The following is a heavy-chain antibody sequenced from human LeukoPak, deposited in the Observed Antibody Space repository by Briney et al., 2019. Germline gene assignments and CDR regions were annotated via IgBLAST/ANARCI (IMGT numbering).Heavy chain of an antibody. CDR2: IYTSGST. D-gene: IGHD2-2*01. Sequence: PSETLSLTCTVSGGSISSYYWSWIRQPAGKGLEWIGRIYTSGSTNYNPSLKSRVTMSVDTSKNQFSLKLSSVTAADTAVYYYARDRVPAAFYNWFDPWGQGTLVTVSS. CDR3: ARDRVPAAFYNWFDP. CDR1: GGSISSYY. V-gene: IGHV4-4*07. J-gene: IGHJ5*02.